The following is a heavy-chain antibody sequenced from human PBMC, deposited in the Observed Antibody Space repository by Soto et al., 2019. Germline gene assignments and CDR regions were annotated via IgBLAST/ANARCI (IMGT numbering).Heavy chain of an antibody. CDR1: GGNLSSER. Sequence: GGSLRLSCEESGGNLSSERRKWVRQAPGKGLEWVSSISSSSSYIYYADSVKGRFTICADNAKNSLYLQMNSLRAEDTAVYYCARDSTLVPWGQGTLVTVPS. J-gene: IGHJ5*02. CDR3: ARDSTLVP. CDR2: ISSSSSYI. D-gene: IGHD6-13*01. V-gene: IGHV3-21*01.